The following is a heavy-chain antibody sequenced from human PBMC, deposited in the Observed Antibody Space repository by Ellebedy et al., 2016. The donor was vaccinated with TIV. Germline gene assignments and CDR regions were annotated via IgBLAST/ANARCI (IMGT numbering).Heavy chain of an antibody. CDR3: ARARYGAYRYFDL. CDR2: IYHSGNT. J-gene: IGHJ2*01. V-gene: IGHV4-4*02. CDR1: GGSISSSNW. Sequence: SCAVSGGSISSSNWWSWVRQPPGEGLEWIGEIYHSGNTNYNPSLKSRVTISVDKSKNQFSLKLTSVTAADTAVYYCARARYGAYRYFDLWGRGTLVTVSS. D-gene: IGHD4-17*01.